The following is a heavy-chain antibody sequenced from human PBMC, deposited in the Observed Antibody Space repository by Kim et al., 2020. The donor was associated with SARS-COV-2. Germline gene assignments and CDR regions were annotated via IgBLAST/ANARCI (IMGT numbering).Heavy chain of an antibody. CDR1: GFTSRRFP. V-gene: IGHV3-30-3*01. CDR3: SRSGDVDKNMFGDFHYMDV. D-gene: IGHD3-10*02. J-gene: IGHJ6*03. Sequence: GGSLRLSCAASGFTSRRFPMHWVRQAPGKGLEWVALMSSDGSSIYNVDSVKGRFTISRDNSKSTLYLQMNSLRAEDTAVYYCSRSGDVDKNMFGDFHYMDVWGKGTTVTVSS. CDR2: MSSDGSSI.